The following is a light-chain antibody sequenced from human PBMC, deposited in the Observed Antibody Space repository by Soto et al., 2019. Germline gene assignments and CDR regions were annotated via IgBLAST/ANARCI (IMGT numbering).Light chain of an antibody. V-gene: IGKV1-39*01. CDR2: AAS. CDR1: QSISFY. Sequence: IQMNQSQTSLSASVGDRVTITCRASQSISFYLNWYQQKPGNAPKVLIYAASNLQTGVPSRFSGSGSGTDFTLTINSLQPEDFATYSCQQSYSTPITFGQGTRLEIK. CDR3: QQSYSTPIT. J-gene: IGKJ5*01.